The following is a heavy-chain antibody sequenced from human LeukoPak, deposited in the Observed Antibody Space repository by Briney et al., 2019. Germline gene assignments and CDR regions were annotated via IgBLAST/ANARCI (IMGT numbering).Heavy chain of an antibody. D-gene: IGHD6-19*01. CDR1: GYSFTSYW. J-gene: IGHJ4*02. CDR2: IYPGDSDT. CDR3: ARPGYSSGWYGEYFDY. V-gene: IGHV5-51*01. Sequence: GESLKISCKGSGYSFTSYWIGWVRQMPGKGLEWMGIIYPGDSDTRYSPSFRGQVTISADKSISTAYLQWSSLKASDTAMYYCARPGYSSGWYGEYFDYWGQGTLVTVSP.